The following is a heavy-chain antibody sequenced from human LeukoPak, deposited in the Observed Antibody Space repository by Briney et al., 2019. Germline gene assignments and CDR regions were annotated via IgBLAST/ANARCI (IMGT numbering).Heavy chain of an antibody. V-gene: IGHV5-51*01. Sequence: GESLKISCKGSGYSFTSYWIGWVRQMPGKGLEWVGIIYPGDSDTRYSPSFQGQVTISADQSISTAYLQWSSLKASDTAMYYCARRGSFRYCSGGSCPFNWFDPWGQGTLVTVSS. CDR1: GYSFTSYW. CDR3: ARRGSFRYCSGGSCPFNWFDP. J-gene: IGHJ5*02. CDR2: IYPGDSDT. D-gene: IGHD2-15*01.